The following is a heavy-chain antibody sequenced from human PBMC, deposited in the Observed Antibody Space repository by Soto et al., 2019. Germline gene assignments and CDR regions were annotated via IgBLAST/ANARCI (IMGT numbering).Heavy chain of an antibody. CDR2: IYHSGST. CDR3: ARGVTTVTTFDY. CDR1: GGSISSGGYS. Sequence: QLQLQESGSGLVKPSQTLSLTCAVSGGSISSGGYSCNWIRQPPGKGLEWIGYIYHSGSTYYNPSLKSRVTISVDRSKTPFSLKLSSVPAAATAVYYCARGVTTVTTFDYWGQGTLVTVSS. J-gene: IGHJ4*02. V-gene: IGHV4-30-2*01. D-gene: IGHD4-17*01.